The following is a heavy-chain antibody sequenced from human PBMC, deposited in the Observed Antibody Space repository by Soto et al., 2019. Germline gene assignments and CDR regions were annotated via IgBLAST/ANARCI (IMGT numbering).Heavy chain of an antibody. J-gene: IGHJ3*01. CDR2: ISHSGTS. V-gene: IGHV4-4*02. CDR1: GGSISSSHW. D-gene: IGHD3-9*01. CDR3: ARVVLTITRGAFDA. Sequence: QVPLQESGTGLVKPSGTLSLTCAVSGGSISSSHWWHWVRQSPGKGLEYIGEISHSGTSNSNPSLQSRVTLSVVKAKKHFSLTLPSVNAADMAVDYCARVVLTITRGAFDAWGQGTLVIVSS.